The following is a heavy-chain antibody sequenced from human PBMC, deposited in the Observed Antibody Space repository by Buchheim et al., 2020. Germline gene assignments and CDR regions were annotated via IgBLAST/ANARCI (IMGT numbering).Heavy chain of an antibody. CDR1: GGSFSNGGYY. CDR3: AGGDYDIPFDY. Sequence: QVQLQESGPGLVKPSQTLSLTCSVSGGSFSNGGYYWSWIRQHPGKGLEWIASRYFTGSTYYSPSLKSRVTISVDTSMNHFSLKLRSLTAADTAVYYCAGGDYDIPFDYWGQGTL. V-gene: IGHV4-39*02. D-gene: IGHD3-22*01. J-gene: IGHJ4*02. CDR2: RYFTGST.